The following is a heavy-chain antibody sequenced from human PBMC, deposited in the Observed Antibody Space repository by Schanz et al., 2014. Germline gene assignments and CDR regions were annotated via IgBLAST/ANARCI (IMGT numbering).Heavy chain of an antibody. J-gene: IGHJ5*02. V-gene: IGHV1-2*02. CDR1: GNTLSAYY. CDR2: INTNSDST. CDR3: ARGDVNWFDP. Sequence: QVLLVQSGAEVKKPGASVKVSCKASGNTLSAYYIHWLRQAPGQGPEWLGWINTNSDSTKYAQKFQGRVTMTRDNSANTAYLDLSSLPSDDTAVYYCARGDVNWFDPWGQGTLVTVSS.